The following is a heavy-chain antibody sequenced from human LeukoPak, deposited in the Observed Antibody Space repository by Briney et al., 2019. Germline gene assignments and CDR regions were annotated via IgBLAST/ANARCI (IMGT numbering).Heavy chain of an antibody. V-gene: IGHV3-48*03. J-gene: IGHJ4*02. CDR3: VRDRDDMATIDY. CDR1: GFTLSSYE. CDR2: ISSSGSTI. D-gene: IGHD5-24*01. Sequence: PGGSLRLSCAASGFTLSSYEMNRVRQAPGKGLEWVSYISSSGSTIYYADSVKGRFTISRDNAKNSLYLQMNSLRAEDTAVYYCVRDRDDMATIDYWGRGTLVTVSS.